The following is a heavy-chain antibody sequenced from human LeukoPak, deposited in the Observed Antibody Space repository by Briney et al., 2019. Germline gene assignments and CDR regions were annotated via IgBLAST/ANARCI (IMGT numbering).Heavy chain of an antibody. CDR2: IYYSGST. CDR3: ATAGPISGRHNYFDS. V-gene: IGHV4-59*07. CDR1: LGSLTGSY. J-gene: IGHJ4*02. D-gene: IGHD3-10*01. Sequence: PPDTPSLTCTLSLGSLTGSYWSSLRQPPGNGLEYIGYIYYSGSTNYNPSLKSRVTISVDTSKNQFSLKLTSVTAADTAVYYCATAGPISGRHNYFDSWGQGTLVTVSS.